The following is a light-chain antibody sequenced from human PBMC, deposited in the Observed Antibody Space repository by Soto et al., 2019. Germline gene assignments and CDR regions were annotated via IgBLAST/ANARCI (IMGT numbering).Light chain of an antibody. Sequence: DIQMTQSPSSLSTSVGDRVTITCQASQDIDNYLSWYQQKPGKAPKLLIYDASNLETGVASRFSGSGSGTDFTITISRLQPEDIATYYCQQSGNLPLTFGGGTKVEIK. CDR1: QDIDNY. V-gene: IGKV1-33*01. CDR2: DAS. CDR3: QQSGNLPLT. J-gene: IGKJ4*01.